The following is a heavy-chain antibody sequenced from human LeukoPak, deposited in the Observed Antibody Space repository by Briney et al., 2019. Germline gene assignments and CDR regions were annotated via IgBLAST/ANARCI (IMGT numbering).Heavy chain of an antibody. Sequence: PGGSLRLSCAASGFTFSSYGMHWVRQAPGKGLEWVAFIRYDGSNKYYADSVKGRFTISRDNSKNTLYLQMNSLRAEDTAVYYCAKVLEWFGDYYMDVWGKGTTVTVSS. D-gene: IGHD3-10*01. V-gene: IGHV3-30*02. J-gene: IGHJ6*03. CDR1: GFTFSSYG. CDR3: AKVLEWFGDYYMDV. CDR2: IRYDGSNK.